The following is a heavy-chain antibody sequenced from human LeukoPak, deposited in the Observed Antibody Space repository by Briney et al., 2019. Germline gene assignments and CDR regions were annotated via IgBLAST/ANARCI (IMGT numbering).Heavy chain of an antibody. Sequence: GGSLRLSCAASGFTFSNAWMSWVRPAPGKGLEWVGRIKSKTDGGTTDYAAPVKGRFTISRDDSKNTLYLQMNSLKTEDTAVYYCTTPRYSSSWYYFDYWGQGTLVTVSS. CDR1: GFTFSNAW. CDR2: IKSKTDGGTT. J-gene: IGHJ4*02. V-gene: IGHV3-15*01. D-gene: IGHD6-13*01. CDR3: TTPRYSSSWYYFDY.